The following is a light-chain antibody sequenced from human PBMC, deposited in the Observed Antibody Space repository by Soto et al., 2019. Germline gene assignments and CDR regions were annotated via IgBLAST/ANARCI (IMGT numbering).Light chain of an antibody. CDR3: QQYGSIPWT. Sequence: AIQMTQSPSSLSASVGDRVTITCRASQGIRNDLGWYQQKPGKAPKLLIYKASTLKSGVPSRFSGSGSGTDFTLTISRLEPEDFAVYYCQQYGSIPWTFGQGTKVDI. CDR1: QGIRND. J-gene: IGKJ1*01. CDR2: KAS. V-gene: IGKV1-6*01.